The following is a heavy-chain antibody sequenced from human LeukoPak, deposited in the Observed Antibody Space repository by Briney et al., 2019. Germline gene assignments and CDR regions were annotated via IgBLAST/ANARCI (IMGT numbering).Heavy chain of an antibody. V-gene: IGHV4-59*01. CDR2: IYYSGST. CDR3: ARDGSRGYYGSGSPASDGFDP. J-gene: IGHJ5*02. Sequence: PSETLSLTCTVSGGSISSYYWSWIRQPPGKGLEWIGYIYYSGSTNYNPSLKSRVTISVDTSKNQFSLKLSSVTAADTAVYYCARDGSRGYYGSGSPASDGFDPWGQGTLVTVSS. D-gene: IGHD3-10*01. CDR1: GGSISSYY.